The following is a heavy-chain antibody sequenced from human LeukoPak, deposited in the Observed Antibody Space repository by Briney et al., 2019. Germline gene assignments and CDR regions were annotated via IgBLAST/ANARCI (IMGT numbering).Heavy chain of an antibody. V-gene: IGHV3-48*01. CDR3: TAHNLY. CDR2: ISSSSSTI. Sequence: PGGSLRLSCAASGFTFSSYSMNWVRQAPGKGLEWVSYISSSSSTIYYADSVKGRFTISRDNSKNTLYLQMSSLRAEDTAVYFCTAHNLYWGQGTLVTVSS. J-gene: IGHJ4*02. D-gene: IGHD1-1*01. CDR1: GFTFSSYS.